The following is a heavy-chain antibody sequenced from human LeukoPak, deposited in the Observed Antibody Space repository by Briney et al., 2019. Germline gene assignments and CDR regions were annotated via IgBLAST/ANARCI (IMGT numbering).Heavy chain of an antibody. CDR2: ISYDESKI. Sequence: GGSLRLSCTGSGFSFTNYAMHWVRQAPGEGLEWVAVISYDESKIYYADSVKGRFTISRDNSKNTLYLQMNSLRAEDTAVYYCARARGFVDIVATINYWGQGTLVTVSS. V-gene: IGHV3-30*03. CDR3: ARARGFVDIVATINY. D-gene: IGHD5-12*01. CDR1: GFSFTNYA. J-gene: IGHJ4*02.